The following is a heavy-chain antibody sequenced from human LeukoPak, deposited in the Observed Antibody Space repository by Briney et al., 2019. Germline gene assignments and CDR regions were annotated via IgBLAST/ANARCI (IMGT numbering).Heavy chain of an antibody. Sequence: SETLSLTCTVSGGSISSYYWSWIRQPPGKGLEWIGYIYYSGSTNYNPSLKSRVTISVDTSRNQFSLKLSSVTAADTAVYYCARHYGSGSYPCDYWGQGTLVTVSS. J-gene: IGHJ4*02. CDR1: GGSISSYY. V-gene: IGHV4-59*01. CDR2: IYYSGST. CDR3: ARHYGSGSYPCDY. D-gene: IGHD3-10*01.